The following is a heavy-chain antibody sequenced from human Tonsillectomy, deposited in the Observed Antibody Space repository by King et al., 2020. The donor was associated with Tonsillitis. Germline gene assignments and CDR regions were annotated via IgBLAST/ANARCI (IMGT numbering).Heavy chain of an antibody. Sequence: VQLQQWGAGLLKPSETLSLTCAVYGGSFSGYYWSWIRQPPGKGLEWIGEINHSGTTNYNPSLESRVTISVDTSKNQFSLKLSSVTAADTAVYYCARGGDIYFDYWGQGTLVTVSS. CDR1: GGSFSGYY. J-gene: IGHJ4*02. V-gene: IGHV4-34*01. CDR2: INHSGTT. CDR3: ARGGDIYFDY. D-gene: IGHD5-12*01.